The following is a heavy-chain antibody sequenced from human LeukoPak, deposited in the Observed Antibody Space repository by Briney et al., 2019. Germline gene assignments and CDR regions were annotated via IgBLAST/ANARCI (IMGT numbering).Heavy chain of an antibody. CDR1: GYTFTGYY. J-gene: IGHJ4*02. CDR3: ARDLGPNYYDSSGYYLN. V-gene: IGHV1-2*02. CDR2: INPSSGGT. D-gene: IGHD3-22*01. Sequence: ASVKVSCKASGYTFTGYYMHWVRQAPGQGLEWMGWINPSSGGTNYAQKFQGRVTMTRDTSISTAYMELSRLRSDDTAVYYCARDLGPNYYDSSGYYLNWGQGTLVTVSS.